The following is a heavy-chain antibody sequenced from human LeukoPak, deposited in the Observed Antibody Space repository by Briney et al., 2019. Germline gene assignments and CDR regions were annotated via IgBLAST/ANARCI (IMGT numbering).Heavy chain of an antibody. Sequence: SETLSLTCTVSGGSISSYYWSWIRQPPGKGLEWIGEINHSGSTNYNPSLKSRVTISVDTSKNQFSLKLSSVTAADTAVYYCATSNQVGATPNDAFDIWGQGTMVTVSS. CDR2: INHSGST. J-gene: IGHJ3*02. CDR3: ATSNQVGATPNDAFDI. CDR1: GGSISSYY. D-gene: IGHD1-26*01. V-gene: IGHV4-34*01.